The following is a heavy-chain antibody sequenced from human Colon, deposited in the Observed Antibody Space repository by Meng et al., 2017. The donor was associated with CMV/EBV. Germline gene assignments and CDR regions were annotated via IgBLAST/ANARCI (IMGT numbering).Heavy chain of an antibody. V-gene: IGHV1-46*01. Sequence: ASVKVSCKTSGYTITSYFIHWVRQAPGHGLEWMGMINPSGDSTNYAQKFQGRVSLTSDTSTTTVYMELSSLKSEDTAVYYCATADLLWTPLDYWGQGTLVTVSS. CDR3: ATADLLWTPLDY. CDR2: INPSGDST. D-gene: IGHD3-10*01. CDR1: GYTITSYF. J-gene: IGHJ4*02.